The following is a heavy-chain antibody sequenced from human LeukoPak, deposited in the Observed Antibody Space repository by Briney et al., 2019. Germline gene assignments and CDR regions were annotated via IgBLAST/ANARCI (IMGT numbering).Heavy chain of an antibody. V-gene: IGHV3-30*02. Sequence: GGSLRLSCAASGFPFSSYGMHWVRQAPGKGLEWVAFIRYDGSNKYYADSVKGRFTISRDKSKNTLYLQMNSLRAEDTAVYYCAKGGLVVRDFDIWGQGTMVTVSS. CDR3: AKGGLVVRDFDI. CDR1: GFPFSSYG. D-gene: IGHD6-6*01. CDR2: IRYDGSNK. J-gene: IGHJ3*02.